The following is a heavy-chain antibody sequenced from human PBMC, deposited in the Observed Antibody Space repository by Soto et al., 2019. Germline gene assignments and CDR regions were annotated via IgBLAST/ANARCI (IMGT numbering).Heavy chain of an antibody. CDR1: GYSFTNYG. CDR3: ARDRGVAPPVAGNTHYYYYMDV. D-gene: IGHD6-19*01. Sequence: QDQLVQSGVEVKKPGASVKVSCKASGYSFTNYGITWVRQAPGQGFEWMGWISAYNGNTKYAQKLQGRVTMTTDASTSTAYLELRSLTSDDTAVYYCARDRGVAPPVAGNTHYYYYMDVSGKGTTVTVSS. V-gene: IGHV1-18*01. J-gene: IGHJ6*03. CDR2: ISAYNGNT.